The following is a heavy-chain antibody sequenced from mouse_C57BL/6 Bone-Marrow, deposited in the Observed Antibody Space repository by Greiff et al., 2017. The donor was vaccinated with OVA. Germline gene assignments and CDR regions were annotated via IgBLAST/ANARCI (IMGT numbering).Heavy chain of an antibody. D-gene: IGHD2-1*01. CDR3: TRGTVTEGYYFDY. CDR2: IYPGNSET. V-gene: IGHV1-5*01. Sequence: VQLLQSGPVLARPGASVKMSCKTSGYTFTSYWMHWVKQRPGQGLEWIGAIYPGNSETSYNQKFKGKAKLTADTYASTAYMELISLTHEDSAVYYCTRGTVTEGYYFDYWGHDTPLPDSS. CDR1: GYTFTSYW. J-gene: IGHJ2*01.